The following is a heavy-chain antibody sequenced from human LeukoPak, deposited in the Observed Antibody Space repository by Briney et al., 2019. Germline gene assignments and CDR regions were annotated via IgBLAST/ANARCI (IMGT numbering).Heavy chain of an antibody. CDR1: GFTFNDYA. CDR2: ITWTSGII. D-gene: IGHD4-17*01. CDR3: AKGGHIDGDYPFDY. V-gene: IGHV3-9*01. Sequence: PGGSLRLSCAASGFTFNDYAMHWVRQAPGKGLEWVSGITWTSGIIGYVDSVKGRFTISRNNAKNSLHLQMNSLKTEDTAFYYCAKGGHIDGDYPFDYWGQGILVIVSS. J-gene: IGHJ4*02.